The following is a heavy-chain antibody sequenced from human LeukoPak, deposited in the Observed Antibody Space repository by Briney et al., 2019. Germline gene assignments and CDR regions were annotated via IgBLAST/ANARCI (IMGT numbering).Heavy chain of an antibody. CDR3: ARAETGDYFDY. CDR1: GFTFSSYA. Sequence: GRSLRLSCEASGFTFSSYAMHWVRQAPGKGLEWVAVISYDGSNKYYADSVKGRFTISRDNSKNTLYLQMNSLRAEDTAVYYCARAETGDYFDYWGQGTLVTVSS. J-gene: IGHJ4*02. CDR2: ISYDGSNK. D-gene: IGHD1-14*01. V-gene: IGHV3-30*04.